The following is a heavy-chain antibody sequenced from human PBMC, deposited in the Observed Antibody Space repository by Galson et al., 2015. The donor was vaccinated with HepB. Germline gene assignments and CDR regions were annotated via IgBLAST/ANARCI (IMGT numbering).Heavy chain of an antibody. D-gene: IGHD4-17*01. J-gene: IGHJ5*02. CDR2: IDPSDSYT. CDR3: ARLPPHGTVTSNWFDP. CDR1: GYSFTSYW. V-gene: IGHV5-10-1*01. Sequence: QSGAEVKKPGESLRISCKGSGYSFTSYWISWVRQMPGKGLEWMGRIDPSDSYTNYSPSFQGHVTISADKSISTAYLQWSSLKASDTAMYYCARLPPHGTVTSNWFDPWGQGTLVTVSS.